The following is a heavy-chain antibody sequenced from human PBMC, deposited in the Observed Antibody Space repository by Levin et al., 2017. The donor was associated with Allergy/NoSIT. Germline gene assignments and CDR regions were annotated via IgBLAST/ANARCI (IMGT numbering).Heavy chain of an antibody. V-gene: IGHV3-23*01. J-gene: IGHJ2*01. CDR3: AKPKSITTWYFDL. D-gene: IGHD3-10*01. Sequence: GESLKISCAASGFTFSSYAMSWVRQAPGKGLEWVSAISGSGGSTYYADSVKGRFTISRDNSKNTLYLQMNSLRAEDTAVYYCAKPKSITTWYFDLWGRGTLVTVSS. CDR2: ISGSGGST. CDR1: GFTFSSYA.